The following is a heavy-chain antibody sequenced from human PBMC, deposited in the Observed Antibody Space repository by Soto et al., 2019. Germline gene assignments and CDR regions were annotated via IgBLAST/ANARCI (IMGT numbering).Heavy chain of an antibody. CDR3: ARSQRSPAYYYYYMDV. D-gene: IGHD2-2*01. V-gene: IGHV1-2*04. CDR2: INPNSGGT. CDR1: GYTFTGYY. J-gene: IGHJ6*03. Sequence: QVQLVQSGAEVKKPGASVKVSCKASGYTFTGYYMHWVRQAPGQGLEWMGWINPNSGGTNYAQKFQGWVTMTRDTSISTAYMELSRLRSDDTAVYYCARSQRSPAYYYYYMDVWGKGTTVTVSS.